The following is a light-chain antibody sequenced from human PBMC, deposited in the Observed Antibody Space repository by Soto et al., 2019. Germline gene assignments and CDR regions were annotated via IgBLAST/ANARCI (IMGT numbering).Light chain of an antibody. J-gene: IGLJ1*01. V-gene: IGLV3-1*01. CDR1: NLGDKH. CDR2: QDS. Sequence: SYELTQPPSVSVSPGQTASITCTGVNLGDKHACRYQQKPGQSPVLVIYQDSKRPSGIPERFSGSNSGNTATLTISGTQAMDEADYYCQAWDSSTLFVFGTGTKLTVL. CDR3: QAWDSSTLFV.